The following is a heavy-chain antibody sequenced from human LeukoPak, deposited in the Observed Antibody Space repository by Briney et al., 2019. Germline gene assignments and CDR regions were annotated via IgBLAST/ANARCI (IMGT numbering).Heavy chain of an antibody. D-gene: IGHD5-18*01. V-gene: IGHV4-59*08. CDR1: GGSISSYY. J-gene: IGHJ3*02. CDR2: IYYSGST. CDR3: ARRPGYSYGGDAFDI. Sequence: SETLSLTCTVSGGSISSYYWSWIRQPPGKGLEWIGYIYYSGSTNYNPSLKRRVTISVDTSKNQFSLKLSSVTAADTAVYYCARRPGYSYGGDAFDIWGQGTMVTVSS.